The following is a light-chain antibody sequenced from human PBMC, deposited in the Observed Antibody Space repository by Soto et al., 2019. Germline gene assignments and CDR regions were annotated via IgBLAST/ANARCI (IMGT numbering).Light chain of an antibody. CDR2: EVT. Sequence: QSALTQPPSASGSPGQSVTISCTGTISDIGDYNYVSWYQQHPGKAPKLMIYEVTKRPSGVPDRFSGSKSGNTASLTVSGLQAEDEADYYCCSYTGSNTPYVFGTGTKLTVL. CDR3: CSYTGSNTPYV. V-gene: IGLV2-8*01. CDR1: ISDIGDYNY. J-gene: IGLJ1*01.